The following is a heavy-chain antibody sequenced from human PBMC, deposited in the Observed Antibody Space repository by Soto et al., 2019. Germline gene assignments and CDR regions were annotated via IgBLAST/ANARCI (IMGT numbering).Heavy chain of an antibody. CDR1: GFSLSTSGVG. CDR2: IYWDDDK. J-gene: IGHJ5*02. Sequence: QITLKESGPTLVKPTQTLTLTCTFSGFSLSTSGVGVGWIRQPPGKALEWLALIYWDDDKRYSPSLKSRLTIXXDXSXNQVVLTMTNMDPVDTATYYCAHIAASSSWYGWFDPWGQGTLVTVSS. D-gene: IGHD6-13*01. CDR3: AHIAASSSWYGWFDP. V-gene: IGHV2-5*02.